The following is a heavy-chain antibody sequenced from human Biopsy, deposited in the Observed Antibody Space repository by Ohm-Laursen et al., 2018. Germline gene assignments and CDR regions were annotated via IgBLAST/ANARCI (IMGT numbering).Heavy chain of an antibody. Sequence: ASVKVSCNASGYTFTDYDIIWVRQATGQGPGWMGWMNPKSGRTGYEQKFRGRVTMTSDTSISTAYMELRSLRSDGTAVYYCARDYQPKIMTIHYYYYGMDVWGLGTTVTVSS. V-gene: IGHV1-8*01. CDR1: GYTFTDYD. J-gene: IGHJ6*02. D-gene: IGHD2-2*01. CDR3: ARDYQPKIMTIHYYYYGMDV. CDR2: MNPKSGRT.